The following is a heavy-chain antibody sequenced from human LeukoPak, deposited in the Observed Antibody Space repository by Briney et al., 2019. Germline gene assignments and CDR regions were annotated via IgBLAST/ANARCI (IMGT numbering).Heavy chain of an antibody. CDR1: GFTFSSYW. CDR3: ARLGYCSSTSCYNFDY. D-gene: IGHD2-2*01. Sequence: PGGSLRLSCAASGFTFSSYWMSWVRQAPGKGLEWVTNIKQDGSEKYYVDSVKGRFTISRDNAKNSLYLQMNSLRAEDTAVYYCARLGYCSSTSCYNFDYWGQGTLVTVSS. V-gene: IGHV3-7*01. J-gene: IGHJ4*02. CDR2: IKQDGSEK.